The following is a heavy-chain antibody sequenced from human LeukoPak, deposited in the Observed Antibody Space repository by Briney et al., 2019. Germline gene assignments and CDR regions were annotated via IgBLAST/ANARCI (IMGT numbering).Heavy chain of an antibody. V-gene: IGHV6-1*01. D-gene: IGHD2-8*01. CDR3: AGARGGVIEH. J-gene: IGHJ1*01. CDR2: TYYRSKWYN. CDR1: GDRVSSNSAA. Sequence: SQTLSLTCAISGDRVSSNSAAWNWIRRSPSRGLEWLGRTYYRSKWYNDYAVSVKSRITINPDTSKNQFSLQLNSVTPEDTAVYYCAGARGGVIEHWGQGNQVTVSS.